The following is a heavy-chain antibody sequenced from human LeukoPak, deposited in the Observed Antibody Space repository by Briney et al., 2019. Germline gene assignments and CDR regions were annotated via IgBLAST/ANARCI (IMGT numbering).Heavy chain of an antibody. D-gene: IGHD5-12*01. J-gene: IGHJ6*02. V-gene: IGHV1-69*13. Sequence: SVKVSCKASGGTFSSYAISWVRQAPGQGLEWMGGIIPIFGTANYAQKFQGRATITADESTSTAYMELSSLRSEDTAVYYCARDSALLRVARYYYGMDVWGQGTTVTVSS. CDR3: ARDSALLRVARYYYGMDV. CDR1: GGTFSSYA. CDR2: IIPIFGTA.